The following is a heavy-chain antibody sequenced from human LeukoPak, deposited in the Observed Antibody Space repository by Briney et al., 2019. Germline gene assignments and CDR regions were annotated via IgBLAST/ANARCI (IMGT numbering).Heavy chain of an antibody. J-gene: IGHJ4*02. CDR1: GGSISSSNW. CDR2: IYYSGST. CDR3: ARHLIYYDSNAYPGDH. Sequence: SETLSLTCAVSGGSISSSNWWSWVRQPPGKGLEWIGSIYYSGSTYHNPSLKSRVTISVDTSKNQFSLKLSSVTAADTAVYYCARHLIYYDSNAYPGDHWGQGTLVTVSS. V-gene: IGHV4-39*01. D-gene: IGHD3-22*01.